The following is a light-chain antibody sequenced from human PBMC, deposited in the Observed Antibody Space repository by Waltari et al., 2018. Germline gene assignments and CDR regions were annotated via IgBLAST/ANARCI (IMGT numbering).Light chain of an antibody. CDR1: SFNIGRNY. J-gene: IGLJ7*01. CDR3: AVWDDRLNGVV. Sequence: QSALNQAPSASGTPGQRVTTPCSGRSFNIGRNYVHWYHQVPGTAPKLLIFGKNQRPSGVPDRFSGSRSGTSVSLAISGLQSGDEGDYYCAVWDDRLNGVVFGGGTQLTVL. V-gene: IGLV1-44*01. CDR2: GKN.